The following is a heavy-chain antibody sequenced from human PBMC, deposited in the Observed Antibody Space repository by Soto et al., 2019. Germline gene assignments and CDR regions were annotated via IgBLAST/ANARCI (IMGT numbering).Heavy chain of an antibody. J-gene: IGHJ4*02. V-gene: IGHV1-8*01. CDR2: MNPNSGNT. Sequence: ASVKVSCTASVYTFTIYDINWVRHATGQGLEWMGWMNPNSGNTGYAQKFQGRVTMTRNTSISTAYMELSSLRSEDTAVYYCARDRTVVIDYWGQGTLVTSPQ. CDR1: VYTFTIYD. CDR3: ARDRTVVIDY. D-gene: IGHD4-17*01.